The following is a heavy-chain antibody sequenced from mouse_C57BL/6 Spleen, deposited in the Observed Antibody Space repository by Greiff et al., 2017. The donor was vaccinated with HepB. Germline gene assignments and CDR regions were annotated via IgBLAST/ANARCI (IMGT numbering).Heavy chain of an antibody. CDR3: TRTWDYYFDF. CDR1: GFTFSGYA. CDR2: ISSGGDYI. V-gene: IGHV5-9-1*02. Sequence: DVMLVESGEGLVKPGGSLKLSCAASGFTFSGYAMPWVRQTPEKRLEWVAYISSGGDYIYYADTVKGRFTINRDNARNTLYLQMSSLKSEDTAMYYCTRTWDYYFDFWGQGTTLTVSS. D-gene: IGHD4-1*01. J-gene: IGHJ2*01.